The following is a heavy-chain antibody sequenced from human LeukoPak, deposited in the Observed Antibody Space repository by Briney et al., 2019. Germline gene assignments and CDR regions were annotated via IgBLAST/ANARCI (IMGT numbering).Heavy chain of an antibody. V-gene: IGHV3-20*01. CDR1: GFSFDEYG. D-gene: IGHD3-3*01. J-gene: IGHJ6*03. CDR3: ANIRAEESKEWPLSDHYYYYYMDV. CDR2: INWNGGST. Sequence: GGSLRLSCAASGFSFDEYGMSWVRQAPGKGLEWVSGINWNGGSTGYADSVKGRFTISRDNAKNSLYLQMNSLRAEDTALYHCANIRAEESKEWPLSDHYYYYYMDVWGKGTTVTVSS.